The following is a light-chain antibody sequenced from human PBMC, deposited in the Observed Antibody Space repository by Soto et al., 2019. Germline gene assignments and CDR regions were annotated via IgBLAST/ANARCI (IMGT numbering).Light chain of an antibody. J-gene: IGLJ1*01. V-gene: IGLV2-14*01. CDR1: SSDVGYYNY. CDR3: SSYTSSRTYV. CDR2: EVS. Sequence: QSVLTQPASVSGSPGQSITISCTGTSSDVGYYNYVSWYQQHPGKAPKVMIYEVSNRPSGVSNRFSGSKSGNTASLTISGLQAEDEADYYCSSYTSSRTYVFGTGTQLTVL.